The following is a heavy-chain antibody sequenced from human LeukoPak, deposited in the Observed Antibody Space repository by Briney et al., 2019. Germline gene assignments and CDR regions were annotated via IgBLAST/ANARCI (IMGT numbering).Heavy chain of an antibody. J-gene: IGHJ4*02. D-gene: IGHD1-26*01. Sequence: PSQTLSLTCTVSGGSISSGSYYWSWIRQPAGKGLEWIERIYTSGSTNYNPSLKSRVTISVDTSKNQFSLKLSSVTAADTAVYYCARIPVGASYFDYWGQGTLVTVSS. CDR3: ARIPVGASYFDY. CDR1: GGSISSGSYY. V-gene: IGHV4-61*02. CDR2: IYTSGST.